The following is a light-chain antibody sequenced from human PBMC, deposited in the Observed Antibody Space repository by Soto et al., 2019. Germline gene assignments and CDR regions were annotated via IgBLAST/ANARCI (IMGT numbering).Light chain of an antibody. CDR3: HHRSKWPYT. CDR1: QSVSNNY. V-gene: IGKV3D-20*02. Sequence: EIVLTQSPGTLSLSPGERATLSCRASQSVSNNYLAWYQQKPGQAPRLLIYGASNRATGIPDRFSGSGSGTDFTLTISRLEPEDFAVYSCHHRSKWPYTFCQGTKVDIK. CDR2: GAS. J-gene: IGKJ2*01.